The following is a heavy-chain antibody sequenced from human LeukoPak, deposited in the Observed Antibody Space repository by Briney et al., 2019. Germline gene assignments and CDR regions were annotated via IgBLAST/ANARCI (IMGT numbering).Heavy chain of an antibody. V-gene: IGHV3-66*02. CDR3: ARGVRTDWYFDL. J-gene: IGHJ2*01. CDR2: IYSGDTT. D-gene: IGHD3-10*01. CDR1: GFSVSSNY. Sequence: PGGSLRLSCAASGFSVSSNYMTWVRQDPGKGLEWVSFIYSGDTTYYADSVKGRFTISRDNSKNTLDLQMNSLRVEDTAVYYCARGVRTDWYFDLWGRGTLVTVSS.